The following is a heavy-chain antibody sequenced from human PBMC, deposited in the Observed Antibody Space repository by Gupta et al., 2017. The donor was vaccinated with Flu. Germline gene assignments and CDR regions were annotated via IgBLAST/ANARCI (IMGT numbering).Heavy chain of an antibody. J-gene: IGHJ4*02. CDR2: IGNPVDYT. CDR1: GFSLTDHT. D-gene: IGHD5-18*01. CDR3: ARGDIWIQPHYFDC. V-gene: IGHV3-21*06. Sequence: EVQLVESGGGLVKPGGSLRLSCALSGFSLTDHTLIWVRQAPGKGLEWISSIGNPVDYTYYADSFKGRFTMSRDVAKNSVSLQLSNLRAEDTAVYYCARGDIWIQPHYFDCWGQGTLVTVSS.